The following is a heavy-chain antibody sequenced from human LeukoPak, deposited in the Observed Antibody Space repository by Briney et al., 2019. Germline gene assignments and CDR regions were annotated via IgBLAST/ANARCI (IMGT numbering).Heavy chain of an antibody. D-gene: IGHD3-22*01. V-gene: IGHV3-23*01. Sequence: PGGSLRLSCAASGFTFSSYAMSWVRQAPGKGLEWVSAISGSGGSTYYADSVKGRFTISRDNSKNTLYLQMNSLRAEDTAVYYCAKAGSVTMIVVVIPADVWGQGTTVTVSS. CDR2: ISGSGGST. CDR3: AKAGSVTMIVVVIPADV. CDR1: GFTFSSYA. J-gene: IGHJ6*02.